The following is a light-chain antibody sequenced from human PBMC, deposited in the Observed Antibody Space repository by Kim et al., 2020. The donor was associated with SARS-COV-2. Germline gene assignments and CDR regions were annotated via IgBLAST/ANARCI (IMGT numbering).Light chain of an antibody. V-gene: IGKV3-15*01. CDR3: QQYNNWPRGT. J-gene: IGKJ2*02. Sequence: VAPGERAALSCRASQSVSSNLAWYQQKPGQAPRLLIYGASTRATGIPARFSGSGSGTEFTLTISSLQSEDFAVYYCQQYNNWPRGTFGQGTKLEIK. CDR2: GAS. CDR1: QSVSSN.